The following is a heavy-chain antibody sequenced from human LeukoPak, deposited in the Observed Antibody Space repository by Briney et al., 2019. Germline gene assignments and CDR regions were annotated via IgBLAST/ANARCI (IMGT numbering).Heavy chain of an antibody. CDR3: AKSSGVSWGVSDY. CDR2: FGSTGGRT. J-gene: IGHJ4*02. D-gene: IGHD2-15*01. V-gene: IGHV3-23*01. CDR1: GFTFSTYA. Sequence: PGGSLRLSCAASGFTFSTYAMTWVRQAPGKGLKWISTFGSTGGRTFYADSVKGRFTISRDNSKNTLYLQMNSLRAEDTALYYCAKSSGVSWGVSDYWGQGTLVTVSS.